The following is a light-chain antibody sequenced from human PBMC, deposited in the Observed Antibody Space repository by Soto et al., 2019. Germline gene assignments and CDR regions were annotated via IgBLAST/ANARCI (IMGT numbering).Light chain of an antibody. V-gene: IGKV3-20*01. CDR2: GAS. J-gene: IGKJ3*01. CDR3: HHYGSSPFT. CDR1: QSVSANY. Sequence: EVVLTQSPATLSLSPGERATLSCRANQSVSANYLAWYQQKPGQAPRLLIYGASSRATAIPDRFSGSGSGTDFTLTISRLEPEDFAVFYCHHYGSSPFTFGPGTKLDIK.